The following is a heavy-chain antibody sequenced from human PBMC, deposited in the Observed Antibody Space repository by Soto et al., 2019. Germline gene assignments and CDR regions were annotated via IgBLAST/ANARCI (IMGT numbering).Heavy chain of an antibody. CDR1: GFTFSDYS. Sequence: PGGSLRLSCAASGFTFSDYSMNWVRQAPGKGLEYVSYISSSGTVVDYADSVKGRFTISRDNAKNSLYLQMNSLRADDTAVYYCARDRIVGATPFDYWGQGTLVTVSS. J-gene: IGHJ4*02. V-gene: IGHV3-48*01. CDR2: ISSSGTVV. D-gene: IGHD1-26*01. CDR3: ARDRIVGATPFDY.